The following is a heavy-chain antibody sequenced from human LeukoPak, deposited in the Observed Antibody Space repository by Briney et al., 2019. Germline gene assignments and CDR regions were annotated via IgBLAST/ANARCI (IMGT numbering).Heavy chain of an antibody. Sequence: ASVKVSCKVSGYTLTELSMHWVRQAPGKGLEWMGGFDPEDGETIYAQKFQGRVTMTEDTSTDTAYMELSSLRSEDTAVYYCATERLYCSGGSCYPFFDYWGQGTLVTVPS. D-gene: IGHD2-15*01. CDR1: GYTLTELS. J-gene: IGHJ4*02. V-gene: IGHV1-24*01. CDR2: FDPEDGET. CDR3: ATERLYCSGGSCYPFFDY.